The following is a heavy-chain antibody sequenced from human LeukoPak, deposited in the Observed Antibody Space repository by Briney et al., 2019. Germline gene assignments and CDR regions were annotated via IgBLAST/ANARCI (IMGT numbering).Heavy chain of an antibody. CDR3: ARIVSTPPYGMDV. Sequence: GGSLRLSCVASRFTFSSYSMTWVRRAPGTGLEWVSSISFGGGHIFYTDSVKGRFTIFRDDPKNSLYLEMNSLRAEDTAVYFCARIVSTPPYGMDVWGQGTTVTVSS. J-gene: IGHJ6*02. D-gene: IGHD5/OR15-5a*01. CDR2: ISFGGGHI. CDR1: RFTFSSYS. V-gene: IGHV3-21*01.